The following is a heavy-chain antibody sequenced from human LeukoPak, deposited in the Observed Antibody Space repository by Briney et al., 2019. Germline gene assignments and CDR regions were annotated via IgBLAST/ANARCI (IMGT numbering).Heavy chain of an antibody. Sequence: GEPFQISCKGSGSPFTSYWVGGVRQIPGKGREWMGIIYPGDSETRKSPSFQGQVTISVDKSISTGYLPWSSLKASDTAMYYCASQGLSSASFDHWGQGTLVTVSS. CDR2: IYPGDSET. V-gene: IGHV5-51*01. D-gene: IGHD6-19*01. CDR1: GSPFTSYW. J-gene: IGHJ4*02. CDR3: ASQGLSSASFDH.